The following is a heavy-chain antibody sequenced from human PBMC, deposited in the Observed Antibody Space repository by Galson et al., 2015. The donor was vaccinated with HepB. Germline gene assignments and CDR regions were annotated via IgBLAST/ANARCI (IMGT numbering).Heavy chain of an antibody. J-gene: IGHJ6*02. CDR2: IIPIFGIA. V-gene: IGHV1-69*10. D-gene: IGHD5-18*01. CDR1: GGTFSSYA. Sequence: SVKVSCKASGGTFSSYAISWVRQAPGQGLEWMGGIIPIFGIANYAQKFQGRVTITADKSTSTAYMELSSLRSEDTAVYYCARLQLWLLDHYYGMDVWGQGTTVTVSS. CDR3: ARLQLWLLDHYYGMDV.